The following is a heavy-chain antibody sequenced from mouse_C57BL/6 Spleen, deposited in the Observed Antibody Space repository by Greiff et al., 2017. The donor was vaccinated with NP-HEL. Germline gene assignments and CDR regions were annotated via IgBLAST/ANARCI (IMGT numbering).Heavy chain of an antibody. CDR2: IDPSDSYT. J-gene: IGHJ4*01. CDR3: ARRGYGGEAMDY. D-gene: IGHD1-1*02. Sequence: VQLQQPGAELVKPGASVKLSCKASGYTFTSYWMQWVKQRPGQGLEWIGEIDPSDSYTTYNQKFKGKAPLTADTSSSTAYLQLSNLPSEDSAVDYCARRGYGGEAMDYWGQGTSVTVSS. CDR1: GYTFTSYW. V-gene: IGHV1-50*01.